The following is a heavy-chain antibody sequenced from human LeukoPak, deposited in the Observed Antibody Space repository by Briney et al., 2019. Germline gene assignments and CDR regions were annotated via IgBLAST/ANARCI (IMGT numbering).Heavy chain of an antibody. J-gene: IGHJ5*02. D-gene: IGHD5-24*01. CDR2: IKQDGSEK. V-gene: IGHV3-7*01. CDR3: ARDGLSLEMAP. Sequence: AGGSLRLPCAASGFTFSSYWMSWVRQAPGKGLEWVANIKQDGSEKYYVDSVKGRFTISRDNAKNSLYLQMDSLRAEDTAVYYCARDGLSLEMAPWGQGTLVTVSS. CDR1: GFTFSSYW.